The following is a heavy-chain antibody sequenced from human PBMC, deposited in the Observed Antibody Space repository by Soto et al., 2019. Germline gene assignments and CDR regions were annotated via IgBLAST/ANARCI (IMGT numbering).Heavy chain of an antibody. V-gene: IGHV4-4*02. CDR1: GGSISRSNW. CDR3: ARSITFDWLFFDN. D-gene: IGHD3-9*01. J-gene: IGHJ4*02. CDR2: IYHRGST. Sequence: PSETLSLTCAVSGGSISRSNWWSWVRQPPGKGLEWIGEIYHRGSTNYHPSLKSRVTISVDKSKNQFSLKLTSLTAADTAVYYCARSITFDWLFFDNWGQGTLVTVSS.